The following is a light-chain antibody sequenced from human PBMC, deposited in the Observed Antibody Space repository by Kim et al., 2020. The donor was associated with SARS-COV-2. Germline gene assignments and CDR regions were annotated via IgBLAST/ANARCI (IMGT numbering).Light chain of an antibody. CDR3: QQYYSTPYT. V-gene: IGKV4-1*01. J-gene: IGKJ2*01. CDR2: WAS. Sequence: ATINCKSSQSVLYSSNNKNYLAWYQQKPGQPPKLLIYWASTRESGVPDRFSGSGSGTDFTLTISSLQAEDVSVYYCQQYYSTPYTFGQGTKLEI. CDR1: QSVLYSSNNKNY.